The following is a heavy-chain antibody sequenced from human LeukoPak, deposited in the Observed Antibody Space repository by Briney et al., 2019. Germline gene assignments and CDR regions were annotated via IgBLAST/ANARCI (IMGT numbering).Heavy chain of an antibody. J-gene: IGHJ4*02. CDR2: IYSGGST. V-gene: IGHV3-53*01. CDR3: ATNLYCGGDCFSSFDY. CDR1: GFTVSSNY. Sequence: GGSLRLSCAASGFTVSSNYMSWVRQAPGKGLEWVSVIYSGGSTYYADSVKGRFTISRDNSKNTLSLQMNSLRAEDTAVYYCATNLYCGGDCFSSFDYWGQGTLVTVSS. D-gene: IGHD2-21*01.